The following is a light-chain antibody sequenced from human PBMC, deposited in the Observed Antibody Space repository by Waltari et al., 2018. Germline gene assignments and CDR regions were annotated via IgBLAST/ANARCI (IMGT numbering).Light chain of an antibody. CDR3: QKYNDWPYS. J-gene: IGKJ2*03. Sequence: ETVMMQSPATLSLSPGERATISCRASQSVGNTLAWYQKKPGQAPRLLIYYASSRATGIPDRFSGSGSGTEFTLTISSLDPEDVGVYYCQKYNDWPYSFGQGTKVEIK. CDR1: QSVGNT. V-gene: IGKV3D-15*01. CDR2: YAS.